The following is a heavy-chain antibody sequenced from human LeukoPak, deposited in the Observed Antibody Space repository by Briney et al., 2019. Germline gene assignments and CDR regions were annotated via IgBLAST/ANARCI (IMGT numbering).Heavy chain of an antibody. CDR3: ASWGFGDYGDPPHLQYYFDY. V-gene: IGHV1-2*02. J-gene: IGHJ4*02. Sequence: ASVKVSCKASGYTFTGYYMHWVRQAPGQGLEWMGWINPNSGGTNYAQKFQGRVTMTRDTSISTAYMELSRLRSDDTAVYYCASWGFGDYGDPPHLQYYFDYWGQGTLVTVSS. CDR1: GYTFTGYY. CDR2: INPNSGGT. D-gene: IGHD4-17*01.